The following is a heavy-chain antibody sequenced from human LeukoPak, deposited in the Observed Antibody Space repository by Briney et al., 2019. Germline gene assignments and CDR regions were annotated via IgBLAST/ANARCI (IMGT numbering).Heavy chain of an antibody. V-gene: IGHV1-69*01. J-gene: IGHJ4*02. CDR2: IIPIFGTA. CDR1: GGTFSSYA. D-gene: IGHD6-19*01. Sequence: SVKVSCKASGGTFSSYAISWVRQAPGQGLEWMGGIIPIFGTANYAQKFQGRVTITADESTSTAYMELSSPRSEDTAVYYCARVSEVQVEKQWRYYFDYWGQGTLVTVSS. CDR3: ARVSEVQVEKQWRYYFDY.